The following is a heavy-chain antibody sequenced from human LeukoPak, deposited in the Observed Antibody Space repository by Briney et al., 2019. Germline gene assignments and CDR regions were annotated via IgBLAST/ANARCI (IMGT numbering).Heavy chain of an antibody. CDR3: ARFQILNSSSWYKGSYWFDP. CDR1: GGSVSSGSYY. J-gene: IGHJ5*02. Sequence: SETLSLTCTVSGGSVSSGSYYWSWIRQPPGKGLEWIGYIYYSGSTNYNPSLKSRVTISVDTSKNQFSLKLSSVTAADTAVYYCARFQILNSSSWYKGSYWFDPWGQGTLVTVSS. V-gene: IGHV4-61*01. D-gene: IGHD6-13*01. CDR2: IYYSGST.